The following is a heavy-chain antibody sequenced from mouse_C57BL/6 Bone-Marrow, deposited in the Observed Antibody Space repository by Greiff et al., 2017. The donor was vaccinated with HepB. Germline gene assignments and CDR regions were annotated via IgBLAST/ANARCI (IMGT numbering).Heavy chain of an antibody. Sequence: QVQLQQPGAELVKPGASVKLSCKASGYTFTSYWMQWVKQRPGQGLEWIGEIDPSDSYTNYNQKFKGKATLTVDTSSSTAYMPLSSLTSEDSAVYYCARAYYSLYYYAMDYWGQGTSVTVSS. CDR1: GYTFTSYW. V-gene: IGHV1-50*01. D-gene: IGHD2-12*01. J-gene: IGHJ4*01. CDR3: ARAYYSLYYYAMDY. CDR2: IDPSDSYT.